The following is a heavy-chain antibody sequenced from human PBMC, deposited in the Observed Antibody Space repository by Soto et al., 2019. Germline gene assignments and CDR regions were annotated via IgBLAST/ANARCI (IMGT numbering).Heavy chain of an antibody. CDR1: GGTFSSYT. D-gene: IGHD4-17*01. CDR2: IIPSLGIT. Sequence: ASVKVSCKASGGTFSSYTISWVRQAPGQGLEWMGRIIPSLGITNYAQKFQGRVTMTRDTSTSTVYMELSSLRSEDTAVYYCARDLGDYDHAFDIWGQGTMVTVSS. J-gene: IGHJ3*02. CDR3: ARDLGDYDHAFDI. V-gene: IGHV1-69*04.